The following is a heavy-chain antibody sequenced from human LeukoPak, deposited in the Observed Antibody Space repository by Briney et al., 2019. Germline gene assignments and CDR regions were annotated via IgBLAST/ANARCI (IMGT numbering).Heavy chain of an antibody. CDR1: GGTFSSYA. CDR2: IIPILGIA. D-gene: IGHD6-13*01. CDR3: ASSPLIAAADGAFDI. Sequence: SVKVSCKASGGTFSSYAISWVRQAPGQGLEWMGRIIPILGIANYAQKFQGRVTITADKSTSTAYMELSSLRSEDTAVYYCASSPLIAAADGAFDIWGQGTMVTVSS. V-gene: IGHV1-69*04. J-gene: IGHJ3*02.